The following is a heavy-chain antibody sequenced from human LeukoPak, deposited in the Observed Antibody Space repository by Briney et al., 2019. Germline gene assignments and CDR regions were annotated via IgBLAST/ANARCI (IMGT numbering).Heavy chain of an antibody. J-gene: IGHJ6*02. D-gene: IGHD6-13*01. CDR3: ARGAVIAAADEYYYGMDV. CDR2: IYYSGST. CDR1: GGSVSSGSYY. Sequence: SETLSLTCTVSGGSVSSGSYYWSWIRQPPGKGLEWIVYIYYSGSTNYNPSLKSRVTISVDTSKNQFSLKLSSVTAADTAVYYCARGAVIAAADEYYYGMDVWGQGTTVTVSS. V-gene: IGHV4-61*01.